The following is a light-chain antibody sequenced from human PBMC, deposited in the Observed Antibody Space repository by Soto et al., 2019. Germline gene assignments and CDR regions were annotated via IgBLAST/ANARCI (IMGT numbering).Light chain of an antibody. V-gene: IGKV3-20*01. J-gene: IGKJ1*01. CDR2: GAS. CDR1: QSVYNSY. CDR3: QQYGSSPRT. Sequence: EIVLTQSPGTLSLSPGERATLSCRASQSVYNSYLAWYQQKPGQAPRLLIHGASNRATDIPDRFSGSGSGTDFTLTISRLEPEDSAVYYCQQYGSSPRTFGQGTKVEIK.